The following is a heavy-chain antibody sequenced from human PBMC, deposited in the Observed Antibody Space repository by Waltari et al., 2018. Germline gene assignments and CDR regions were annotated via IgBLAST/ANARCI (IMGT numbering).Heavy chain of an antibody. V-gene: IGHV7-4-1*02. CDR2: INTNTGNP. J-gene: IGHJ6*02. CDR3: ARVSSGSFSYYYYYGMDV. Sequence: QVQLVESGGGVVQPGGSLRLSCAASGFTFSSYAMNWVRQAPGQGLEWMGWINTNTGNPTYAQGFTGRFVFSLDTSVSTAYLQISSLKAEDTAVYYCARVSSGSFSYYYYYGMDVWGQGTTVTVSS. CDR1: GFTFSSYA. D-gene: IGHD6-6*01.